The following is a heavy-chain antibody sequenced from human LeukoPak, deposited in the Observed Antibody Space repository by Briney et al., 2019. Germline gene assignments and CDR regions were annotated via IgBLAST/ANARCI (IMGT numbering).Heavy chain of an antibody. CDR2: IWYDGSNK. V-gene: IGHV3-33*01. CDR1: GFTFSSYG. CDR3: ARDITAEGFDP. D-gene: IGHD3-3*01. J-gene: IGHJ5*02. Sequence: GGSLRLSCAVSGFTFSSYGMHWVRQAPGKGLEWVAVIWYDGSNKYYADSVKGRFTISRDNSKNTLYLQMNSLRAEDTAVYYCARDITAEGFDPWGQGTLVTVSS.